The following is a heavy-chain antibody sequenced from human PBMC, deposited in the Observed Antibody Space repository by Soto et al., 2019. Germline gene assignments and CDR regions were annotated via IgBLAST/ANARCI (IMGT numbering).Heavy chain of an antibody. CDR1: GYTFTSYG. CDR2: ISAYNGNI. CDR3: ARENRVGAAAGIHYYYYYGMDV. D-gene: IGHD6-13*01. V-gene: IGHV1-18*01. Sequence: QVQLVQSGAEVKKPGASVKVSCKASGYTFTSYGISWVRQAPGQGLEWMGWISAYNGNINYAQKLQGRVTMTTDTSTSTAYMELRSLRSDDTAVYYCARENRVGAAAGIHYYYYYGMDVWGQGTTVTVSS. J-gene: IGHJ6*02.